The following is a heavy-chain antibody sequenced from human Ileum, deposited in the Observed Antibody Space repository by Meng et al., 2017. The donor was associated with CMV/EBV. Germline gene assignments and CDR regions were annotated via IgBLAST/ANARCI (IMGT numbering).Heavy chain of an antibody. CDR3: VHRSKPATFDS. J-gene: IGHJ4*02. Sequence: SGPTLVKPTQTLTLTCTFSGFSASSTGAGVGWIRQPPGKALEWLALIYWNDDERFSPALRSRLTITKDTFKKQVVLRMTNMDPVDTATYYCVHRSKPATFDSWGQGTLVTGSS. V-gene: IGHV2-5*01. CDR2: IYWNDDE. D-gene: IGHD1-26*01. CDR1: GFSASSTGAG.